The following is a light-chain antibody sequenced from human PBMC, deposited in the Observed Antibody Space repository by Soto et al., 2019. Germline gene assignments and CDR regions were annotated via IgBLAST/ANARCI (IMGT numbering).Light chain of an antibody. CDR3: PQSYDTPLP. CDR2: AAS. CDR1: QRSGYN. V-gene: IGKV1-39*01. Sequence: DIQLTQSPSSLSASVRYRGTITCHATQRSGYNLNLYPQKPQEAPQLLIYAASSLQSGFSSRFGRSGSCTDFTHTIGGLQTQDVATYYCPQSYDTPLPVGGGTKVDSK. J-gene: IGKJ4*01.